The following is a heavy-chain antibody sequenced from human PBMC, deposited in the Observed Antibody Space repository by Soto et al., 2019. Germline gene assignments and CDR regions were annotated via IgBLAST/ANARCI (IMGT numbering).Heavy chain of an antibody. J-gene: IGHJ4*02. Sequence: QVQLQESGPGLVKPSQTLSLTCTVSGGSITNNNYYWSWIRQHPGKGLEWIGYIYYVGSAYYNPSLKSRLTLSVDTSKNQFFLKVTSVTAADTAVFYCARVPRSYGRSFMFDSWGQGTLVTVSS. CDR3: ARVPRSYGRSFMFDS. CDR1: GGSITNNNYY. CDR2: IYYVGSA. D-gene: IGHD3-16*01. V-gene: IGHV4-31*03.